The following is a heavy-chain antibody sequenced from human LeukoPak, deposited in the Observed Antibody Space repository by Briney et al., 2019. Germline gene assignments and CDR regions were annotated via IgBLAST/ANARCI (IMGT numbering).Heavy chain of an antibody. D-gene: IGHD4-17*01. CDR1: GYSISSGYY. V-gene: IGHV4-38-2*02. CDR2: IYHSGST. Sequence: PSETLSLTCTVSGYSISSGYYWGWIRQPPGKGLEWVGSIYHSGSTYYNPSLKSRVTISVDTSKNQFSLKLSSVTAADTAVYYCARDYGDSARHWGQGTLVTVSS. CDR3: ARDYGDSARH. J-gene: IGHJ4*02.